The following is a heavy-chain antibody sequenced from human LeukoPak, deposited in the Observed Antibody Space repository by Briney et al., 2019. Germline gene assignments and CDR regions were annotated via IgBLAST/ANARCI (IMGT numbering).Heavy chain of an antibody. V-gene: IGHV4-30-4*08. Sequence: SETLFLTCTVSGGSISSGDYYWSWIRQPPGKGLEWIGYIYYTGSTYYNPSLKSRVTISVDTSKNQFSLKLRSVTAADTAVYYCARTPELELAAFDYWGQGTLVTVSS. CDR2: IYYTGST. CDR3: ARTPELELAAFDY. D-gene: IGHD1-7*01. CDR1: GGSISSGDYY. J-gene: IGHJ4*02.